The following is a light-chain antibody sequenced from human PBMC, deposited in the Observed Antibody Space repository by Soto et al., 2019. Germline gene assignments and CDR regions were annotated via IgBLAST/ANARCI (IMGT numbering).Light chain of an antibody. Sequence: QSVLTQPASVSGSLGQSITISCTGTSSDVGGYNSVSWYQQHPGKAPKLMIYEVSNRPSGVSNRFSASKSGNTASLTISGLQTEEETDYYCTSYTSSGTWVFGGGTKVTVL. J-gene: IGLJ3*02. CDR1: SSDVGGYNS. CDR2: EVS. CDR3: TSYTSSGTWV. V-gene: IGLV2-14*01.